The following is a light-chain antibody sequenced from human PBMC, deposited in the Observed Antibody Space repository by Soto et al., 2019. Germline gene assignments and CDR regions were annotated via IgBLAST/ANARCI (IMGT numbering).Light chain of an antibody. J-gene: IGLJ2*01. V-gene: IGLV2-14*03. Sequence: QYALTQPASVSGSPGQSITISCTGTSSDVGGYNYVSWYQHHPGKAPKLMIYDVSNRPSGVSNRFSGSKSGNTASLTIYGLQAEDEADYYCSSYTSSSTVVFGGGTKLTVL. CDR1: SSDVGGYNY. CDR3: SSYTSSSTVV. CDR2: DVS.